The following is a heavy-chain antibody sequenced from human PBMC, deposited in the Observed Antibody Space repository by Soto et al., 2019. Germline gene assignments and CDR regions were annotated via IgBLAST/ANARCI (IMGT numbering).Heavy chain of an antibody. CDR2: IIPIFGAA. D-gene: IGHD5-12*01. CDR3: SRDRLLTDGYNFLVLDS. Sequence: QVQLVQSGGEVKKPGSSVKVSCKASGGTFSSYGIHWVRQAPGQGLEWMGRIIPIFGAANYAQNFQGRVTITEDAPTTTTYLDLSNLRSEDTAVYYCSRDRLLTDGYNFLVLDSWGQGTLVTVSS. J-gene: IGHJ4*02. V-gene: IGHV1-69*18. CDR1: GGTFSSYG.